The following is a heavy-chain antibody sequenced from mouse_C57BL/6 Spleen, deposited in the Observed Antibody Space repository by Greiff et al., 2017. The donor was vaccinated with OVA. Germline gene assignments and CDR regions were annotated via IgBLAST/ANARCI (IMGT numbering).Heavy chain of an antibody. Sequence: VQLQQSGPELVKPGASVKISCKASGYSFTGYYMNWVKQSPEKSLEWIGEINPSTGGTTYNQKFKAKATLTVDTSSSTAYMQLKSLTSEDSAVYYCARGDLLDYWGQGTTLTVSS. CDR2: INPSTGGT. CDR3: ARGDLLDY. D-gene: IGHD3-3*01. CDR1: GYSFTGYY. V-gene: IGHV1-42*01. J-gene: IGHJ2*01.